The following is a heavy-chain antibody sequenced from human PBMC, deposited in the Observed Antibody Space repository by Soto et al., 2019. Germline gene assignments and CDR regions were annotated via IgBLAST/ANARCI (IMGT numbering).Heavy chain of an antibody. CDR3: VRYGVAAYY. V-gene: IGHV1-8*02. Sequence: SXKVSLKACGYTXTTHKIDWVRQATGQGLEWIGWMNPNSGTTCYAQKFQDRITLTRDTSKTTAYMELSIMTSDDTSVYFCVRYGVAAYYWGQGTQCTVSS. J-gene: IGHJ4*01. CDR2: MNPNSGTT. D-gene: IGHD2-8*01. CDR1: GYTXTTHK.